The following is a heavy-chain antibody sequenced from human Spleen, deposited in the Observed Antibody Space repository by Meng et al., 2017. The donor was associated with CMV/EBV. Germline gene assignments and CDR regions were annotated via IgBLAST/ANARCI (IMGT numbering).Heavy chain of an antibody. CDR1: GDSINSYY. CDR3: ARSMDVAARPRWFDP. D-gene: IGHD6-6*01. CDR2: IYYRGET. J-gene: IGHJ5*02. V-gene: IGHV4-59*01. Sequence: SETLSLTCTVSGDSINSYYWSWIRQPPGKGLEWIGYIYYRGETNYNPSLNSRVVISVDSSKNQFSLKLTSVTAADMAVYYCARSMDVAARPRWFDPWGPGALVTVSS.